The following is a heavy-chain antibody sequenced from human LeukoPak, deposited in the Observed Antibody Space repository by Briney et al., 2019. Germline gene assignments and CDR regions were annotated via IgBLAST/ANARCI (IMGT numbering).Heavy chain of an antibody. V-gene: IGHV4-34*01. J-gene: IGHJ4*02. D-gene: IGHD3-22*01. CDR1: GGSFSGYY. CDR3: ARRPNSSGYFLGY. Sequence: SETLSLTCAVYGGSFSGYYWSWIRQPPGKGLEWIGEINHSGSTNYNPSLKSRVTISVDTSKNQFSLKLSSVTAADTAVYYCARRPNSSGYFLGYWGQGTLVTVSS. CDR2: INHSGST.